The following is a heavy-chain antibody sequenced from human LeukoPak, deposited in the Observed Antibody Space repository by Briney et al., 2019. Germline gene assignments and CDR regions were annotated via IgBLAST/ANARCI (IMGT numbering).Heavy chain of an antibody. D-gene: IGHD1-26*01. J-gene: IGHJ4*02. CDR3: ARERRRVIDY. CDR2: ITWDGGSA. CDR1: GFTFDDYT. V-gene: IGHV3-43*01. Sequence: GGSLRLSCAASGFTFDDYTMHWVRQVPGKGLQWVSLITWDGGSAFYADSVKGRFTISRDNSKKSLSLQMYGLSTEDTALYYCARERRRVIDYWGQGTLVTVSS.